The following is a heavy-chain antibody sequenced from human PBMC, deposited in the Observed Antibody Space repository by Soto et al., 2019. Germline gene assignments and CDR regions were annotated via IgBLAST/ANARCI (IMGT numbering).Heavy chain of an antibody. D-gene: IGHD3-22*01. CDR2: ISGSGTTA. V-gene: IGHV3-23*01. J-gene: IGHJ4*02. CDR1: GFTFISYA. CDR3: VKVAEYSYDSGGYHYGRYYFDY. Sequence: GGSLKISCAASGFTFISYAMTWVRQAPGKGLEWVSSISGSGTTAFYADSVKGRFTISRDDSENTLSLQMDSLRAEDTAVYYCVKVAEYSYDSGGYHYGRYYFDYWGQGTLVTVSS.